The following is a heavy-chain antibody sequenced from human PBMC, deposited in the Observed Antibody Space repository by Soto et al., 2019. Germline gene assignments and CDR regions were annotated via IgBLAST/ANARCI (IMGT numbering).Heavy chain of an antibody. D-gene: IGHD3-3*01. CDR2: IYYSGST. V-gene: IGHV4-59*13. CDR3: ARQAVKDDFWSGYYSPYYYYYLSV. CDR1: GGCLSRNF. J-gene: IGHJ6*03. Sequence: QVQLQESGPGLVKPSETLSLTCTVSGGCLSRNFWSWIRQPPGKGLEWNGYIYYSGSTNYNPSLMSRVTISLDTSMYHFSLNLRSAPAADTADYYCARQAVKDDFWSGYYSPYYYYYLSVWGKGTTVTVSS.